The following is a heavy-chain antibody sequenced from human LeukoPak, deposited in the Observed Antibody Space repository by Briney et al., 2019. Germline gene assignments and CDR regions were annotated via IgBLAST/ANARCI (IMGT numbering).Heavy chain of an antibody. D-gene: IGHD4-17*01. V-gene: IGHV1-69*13. CDR3: ARGLDYGDYGVPTLTEPLDV. Sequence: SVKVSCKASGGTFRRFAINWLRQAPGQGLEWMGGIILIYGAPTYVQKFQGRVTITADESTRTAYMELSSLTSDDTAVYYCARGLDYGDYGVPTLTEPLDVWGRGTADTVSS. J-gene: IGHJ6*02. CDR1: GGTFRRFA. CDR2: IILIYGAP.